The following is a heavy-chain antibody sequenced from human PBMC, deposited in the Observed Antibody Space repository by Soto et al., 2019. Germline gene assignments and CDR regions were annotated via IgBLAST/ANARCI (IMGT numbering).Heavy chain of an antibody. J-gene: IGHJ4*02. CDR3: AKEAGDH. V-gene: IGHV1-69*13. D-gene: IGHD3-10*01. CDR1: GGNFNTYA. Sequence: SVKGSFKTSGGNFNTYALTWVRQAPGQGLEWIGGIIPMFDIKNVSQRFQGRVTLNADDSMTTAYMEMTSLRSDDTAVYYCAKEAGDHWGQGTMVTVSS. CDR2: IIPMFDIK.